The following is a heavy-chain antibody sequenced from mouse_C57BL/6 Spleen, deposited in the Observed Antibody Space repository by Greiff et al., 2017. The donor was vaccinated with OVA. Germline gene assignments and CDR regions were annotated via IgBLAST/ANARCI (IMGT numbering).Heavy chain of an antibody. Sequence: QVQLQQPGAELVKPGASVKLSCKASGYTFTSYWMHWVKQRPGRGLEWIGRIDPNSGGTKYNEKFKSKATLTVDKPASTAYMQLSSLASEDSAVYYCARHPWVVEDYAMDYWGQGTSVTVSS. D-gene: IGHD1-1*01. CDR1: GYTFTSYW. CDR3: ARHPWVVEDYAMDY. J-gene: IGHJ4*01. V-gene: IGHV1-72*01. CDR2: IDPNSGGT.